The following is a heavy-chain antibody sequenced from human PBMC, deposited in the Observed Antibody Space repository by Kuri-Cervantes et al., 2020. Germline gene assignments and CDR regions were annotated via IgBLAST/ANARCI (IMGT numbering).Heavy chain of an antibody. CDR1: GFTFSSYA. V-gene: IGHV3-23*01. CDR2: SGSGGGT. CDR3: AKDKGPYYYYYYMDV. Sequence: GESLKISCAASGFTFSSYAMRWVRQAPGEGLEWVSTSGSGGGTSYADSVKGRFTISRDNSKNTLYLQMNSLRAEDTAVYYCAKDKGPYYYYYYMDVWGKGTTVTVSS. J-gene: IGHJ6*03.